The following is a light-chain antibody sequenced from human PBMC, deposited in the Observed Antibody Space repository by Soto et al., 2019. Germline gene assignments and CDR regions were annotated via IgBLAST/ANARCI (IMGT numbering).Light chain of an antibody. Sequence: EIVLTQSPDTLSLSRGERATLSCRVSQSVSSRYLAWYQHKHGQAPRLXIYAASSRATGSPDRFSGGGAGTECTLTISRLEPEDFAVDYCQQYGYSTITFGQGTRLENK. CDR2: AAS. CDR3: QQYGYSTIT. CDR1: QSVSSRY. V-gene: IGKV3-20*01. J-gene: IGKJ5*01.